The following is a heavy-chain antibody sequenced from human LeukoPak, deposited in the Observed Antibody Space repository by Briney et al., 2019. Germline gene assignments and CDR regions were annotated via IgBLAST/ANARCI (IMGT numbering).Heavy chain of an antibody. CDR3: AKDHRPTMRGSFDY. J-gene: IGHJ4*02. D-gene: IGHD5-12*01. CDR2: ISGTSSLI. CDR1: GFTFSTYS. V-gene: IGHV3-48*01. Sequence: PGGSLRLSCAASGFTFSTYSVNWVRQAPGKGLEWVSYISGTSSLIYYADSVKGRFTISRDNSKNTLYLQMNSLRAEDTAVYYCAKDHRPTMRGSFDYWGQGTLVTVSS.